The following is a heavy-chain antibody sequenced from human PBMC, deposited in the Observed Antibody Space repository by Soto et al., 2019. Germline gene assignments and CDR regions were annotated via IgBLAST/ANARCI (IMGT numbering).Heavy chain of an antibody. CDR2: IIPMFNIT. J-gene: IGHJ6*02. V-gene: IGHV1-69*01. Sequence: QVLLVQSGAQVKNPVSSVKVSCKASGGTFISYVYNWVRQAPGQGLEWMGGIIPMFNITNFAQKFQGRITITADESTTTAYMELSSLRSEDTAVHYCARWPTVSRPTYGMDVWGQGTTVTVSS. D-gene: IGHD4-4*01. CDR3: ARWPTVSRPTYGMDV. CDR1: GGTFISYV.